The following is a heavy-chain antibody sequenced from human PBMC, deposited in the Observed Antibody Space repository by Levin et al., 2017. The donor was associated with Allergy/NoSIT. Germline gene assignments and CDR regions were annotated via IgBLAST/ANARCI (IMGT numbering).Heavy chain of an antibody. Sequence: GGSLRLSCAASGFIFSDYYMDWVRQAPGKGLEWISRSRNKARGYTTEYAASVKGRFTVSRDDSTSSLYLQVNSLKSEDTAVYYCTRAATGNYISDYWGQGTLVTVSS. CDR2: SRNKARGYTT. CDR1: GFIFSDYY. D-gene: IGHD4-11*01. V-gene: IGHV3-72*01. J-gene: IGHJ4*02. CDR3: TRAATGNYISDY.